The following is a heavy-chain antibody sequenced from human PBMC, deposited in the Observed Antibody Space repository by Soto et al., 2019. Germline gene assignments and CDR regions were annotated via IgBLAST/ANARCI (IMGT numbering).Heavy chain of an antibody. Sequence: EVQLVESGGGLVKPGGSLRLSCAASGFTFSSYSMKWVRQAPGKGLEWVSSISSSSSYIYYADSVKGRFTISRDNAKNSLYLQMNSLRAEDTAVYYCAPIVVVPAAMLGNWFDPWGQGTLVTVSS. CDR3: APIVVVPAAMLGNWFDP. J-gene: IGHJ5*02. D-gene: IGHD2-2*01. V-gene: IGHV3-21*01. CDR1: GFTFSSYS. CDR2: ISSSSSYI.